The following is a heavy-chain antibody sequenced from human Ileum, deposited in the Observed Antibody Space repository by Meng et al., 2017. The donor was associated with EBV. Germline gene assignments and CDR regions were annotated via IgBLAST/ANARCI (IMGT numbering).Heavy chain of an antibody. J-gene: IGHJ5*02. CDR1: GGSFNDYY. CDR3: ARYGRCNGNSFYCFDP. V-gene: IGHV4-34*01. CDR2: IDQSGYT. D-gene: IGHD4-23*01. Sequence: QVGLQQWGKGLLKPSETLSLTWAFYGGSFNDYYWTWLRQPPGKGLEWIGEIDQSGYTKFNPSLSSRATISRDTSNNQFSLRLNSVTAADTALYYCARYGRCNGNSFYCFDPWGQGTLVTVSS.